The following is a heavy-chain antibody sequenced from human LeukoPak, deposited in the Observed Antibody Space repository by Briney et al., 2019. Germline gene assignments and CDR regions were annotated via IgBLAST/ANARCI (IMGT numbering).Heavy chain of an antibody. J-gene: IGHJ4*02. Sequence: GESLKISCQGSGYIFTTYWIAWVRQMPGKGLEWMGVICPGDSETRYSPSFQGQVTISVDKSITTAYLQLSSLKASDTAIYYCARRRFGDFLVDYWGQGTLVTVSS. CDR2: ICPGDSET. V-gene: IGHV5-51*01. CDR3: ARRRFGDFLVDY. D-gene: IGHD3-10*01. CDR1: GYIFTTYW.